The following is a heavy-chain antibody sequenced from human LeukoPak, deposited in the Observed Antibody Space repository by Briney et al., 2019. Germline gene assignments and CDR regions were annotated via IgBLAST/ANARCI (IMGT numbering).Heavy chain of an antibody. CDR3: ARQWVVGATLAKVYDY. V-gene: IGHV4-38-2*02. CDR1: AYSIRDVYS. CDR2: IYGSGHT. D-gene: IGHD1-26*01. Sequence: SQSLSLTCIVSAYSIRDVYSWGWIRQPPGRGREWMGSIYGSGHTHRNPSLESRVTISIDTSKNQFSLKLNSVTAGDTAVYYCARQWVVGATLAKVYDYWGQGTLVTVSS. J-gene: IGHJ4*02.